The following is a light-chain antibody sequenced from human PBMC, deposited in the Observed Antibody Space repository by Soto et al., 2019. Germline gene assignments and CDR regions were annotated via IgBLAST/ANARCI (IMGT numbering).Light chain of an antibody. Sequence: EILFTQSPSTLSLSPGERATLSCRASQSVSSYLAWYQQKPGQAPRLLIYDASNRATGIPARFSGSGSGTDFTLTISSVEPEDFAVYYCQQRRKTVGQGTKVDIK. J-gene: IGKJ1*01. CDR1: QSVSSY. V-gene: IGKV3-11*01. CDR2: DAS. CDR3: QQRRKT.